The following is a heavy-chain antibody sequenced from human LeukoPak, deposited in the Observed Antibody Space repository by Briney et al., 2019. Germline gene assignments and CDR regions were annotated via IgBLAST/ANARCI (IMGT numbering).Heavy chain of an antibody. Sequence: GGSLRLSCAGSGFIFSDHYMDWVRQAPGKGLEWVSVIYSGGNTYYADSVKGRFTISRDNSKNTVYLQMNSLRAEDTAVYYCARGETSSYDYWGQGTLVTVSS. J-gene: IGHJ4*02. CDR1: GFIFSDHY. D-gene: IGHD2-2*01. CDR3: ARGETSSYDY. V-gene: IGHV3-53*01. CDR2: IYSGGNT.